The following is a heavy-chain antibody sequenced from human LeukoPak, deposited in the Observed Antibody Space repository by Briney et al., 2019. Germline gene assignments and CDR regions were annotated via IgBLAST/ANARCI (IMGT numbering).Heavy chain of an antibody. D-gene: IGHD6-19*01. V-gene: IGHV4-38-2*02. CDR2: IYYSGST. Sequence: SETLSLTCTVSGYSISSGYYWGWIRQPPGKGLEWIGSIYYSGSTYYKPSLKSRVTISVDTSKNQFSLKLSSVTAADTAVYYCARGTSSGWYLDAFDIWGQGTMVTVSS. J-gene: IGHJ3*02. CDR1: GYSISSGYY. CDR3: ARGTSSGWYLDAFDI.